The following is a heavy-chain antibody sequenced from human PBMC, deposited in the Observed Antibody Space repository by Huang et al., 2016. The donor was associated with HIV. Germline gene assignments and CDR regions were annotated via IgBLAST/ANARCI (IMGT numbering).Heavy chain of an antibody. J-gene: IGHJ3*02. CDR3: ARHFSYYDSSGYTPWDAFDI. D-gene: IGHD3-22*01. V-gene: IGHV4-39*01. CDR2: IYYSGST. CDR1: GGSITSSSYY. Sequence: QLQLQGSGPGLVKPSETLSLTCTVSGGSITSSSYYWGWIRQPPGKGLAWVGSIYYSGSTDYHPSLKSRVTVSVDTSKNQFSLKLSSVTAADTAVYYCARHFSYYDSSGYTPWDAFDIWGQGTMVTVSS.